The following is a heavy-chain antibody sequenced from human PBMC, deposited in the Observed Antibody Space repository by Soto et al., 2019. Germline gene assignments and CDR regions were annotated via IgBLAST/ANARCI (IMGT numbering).Heavy chain of an antibody. CDR2: IYYSGST. J-gene: IGHJ4*02. Sequence: SETLSVTCTVSGGSISSYYWSWIRQPPGKGLEWIGYIYYSGSTNYNPSLKSRVTISVDTSKNQFSLKLSSVTAADTAVYYCARHRGRWYFDYWGQGTLVTVS. V-gene: IGHV4-59*08. D-gene: IGHD6-13*01. CDR3: ARHRGRWYFDY. CDR1: GGSISSYY.